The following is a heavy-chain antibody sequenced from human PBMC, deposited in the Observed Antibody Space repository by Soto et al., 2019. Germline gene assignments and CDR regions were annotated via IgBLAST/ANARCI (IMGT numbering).Heavy chain of an antibody. Sequence: GESLKISCAASGFTLSSYSMNWVRQAPGKGLEWVSSISSSSSYIYYADSVKGRFTISRDNAKNSLYLQMNSLRAEDTAVYYCARDARPYCSSTSCHEFDYWGQGTLVTVSS. CDR3: ARDARPYCSSTSCHEFDY. CDR1: GFTLSSYS. D-gene: IGHD2-2*01. J-gene: IGHJ4*02. CDR2: ISSSSSYI. V-gene: IGHV3-21*01.